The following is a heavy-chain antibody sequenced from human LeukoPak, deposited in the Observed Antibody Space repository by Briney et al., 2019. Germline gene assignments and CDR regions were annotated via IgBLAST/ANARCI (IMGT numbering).Heavy chain of an antibody. D-gene: IGHD1-26*01. CDR3: ARHWAVGATDAFDI. CDR2: IYYSGST. CDR1: GGSISSYY. Sequence: SETLSLTCTVSGGSISSYYWSWIRQPPGKGLEWLGYIYYSGSTNYNPSLKSRVTISVDTSKNQFSLKLSSVTAADTAVYYCARHWAVGATDAFDIWGQGTMVTVSS. J-gene: IGHJ3*02. V-gene: IGHV4-59*08.